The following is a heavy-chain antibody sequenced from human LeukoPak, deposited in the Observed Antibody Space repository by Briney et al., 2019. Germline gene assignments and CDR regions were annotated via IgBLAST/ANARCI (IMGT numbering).Heavy chain of an antibody. Sequence: SETLSLTCAAYGGSFSGYYWSWIRQPPGKGLEWIGEINHSGSTNYNPSLKSRVTISVDTSKNQFSLKLSSVTAADTAVYYCARGRRATRTSYPPYYYDSSGYGALDAFDIWGQGTMVTVSS. CDR1: GGSFSGYY. V-gene: IGHV4-34*01. J-gene: IGHJ3*02. CDR2: INHSGST. CDR3: ARGRRATRTSYPPYYYDSSGYGALDAFDI. D-gene: IGHD3-22*01.